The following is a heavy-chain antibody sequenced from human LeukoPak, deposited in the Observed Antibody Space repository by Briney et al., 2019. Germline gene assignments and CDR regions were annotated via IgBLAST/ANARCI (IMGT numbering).Heavy chain of an antibody. CDR3: ARGDYYDSSERSNYFDY. V-gene: IGHV3-30-3*01. J-gene: IGHJ4*02. CDR1: GFTFSGSA. D-gene: IGHD3-22*01. Sequence: GGSLRLSCAASGFTFSGSAMHWVRQAPGKGLEWVAVISYDGSNKYYADSVKGRFTISRDNSKNTLYLQMNSLRAEDTAVYYCARGDYYDSSERSNYFDYWGQGTLVTVSS. CDR2: ISYDGSNK.